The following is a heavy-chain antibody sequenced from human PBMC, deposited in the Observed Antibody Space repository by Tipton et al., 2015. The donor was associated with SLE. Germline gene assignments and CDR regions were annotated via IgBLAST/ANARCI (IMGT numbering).Heavy chain of an antibody. Sequence: TLSLTCTVSGGSISTSGHCWGWIRQPPGKGLEWIASIYYTGSSYYKPSLKSRVTISVDTSMNQFYLRLDSVTAADTAVYYCARDRDSSGYRGIDFWGQGTLVIVSS. J-gene: IGHJ4*02. CDR1: GGSISTSGHC. V-gene: IGHV4-39*07. CDR3: ARDRDSSGYRGIDF. D-gene: IGHD3-22*01. CDR2: IYYTGSS.